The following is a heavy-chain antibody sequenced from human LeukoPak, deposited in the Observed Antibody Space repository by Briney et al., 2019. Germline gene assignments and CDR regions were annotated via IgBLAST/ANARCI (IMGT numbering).Heavy chain of an antibody. CDR3: TGAYYYDSYYFDY. CDR1: GFTFSTYW. V-gene: IGHV3-74*01. D-gene: IGHD3-3*01. Sequence: GGSLRLSCAASGFTFSTYWMHWVRQAPGKGLVWVARIKGDGSSTIYADSVKGRFTISRDDSKSIAYLQLNSLKTEDTAVYYCTGAYYYDSYYFDYWGRGTLVTVSS. CDR2: IKGDGSST. J-gene: IGHJ4*02.